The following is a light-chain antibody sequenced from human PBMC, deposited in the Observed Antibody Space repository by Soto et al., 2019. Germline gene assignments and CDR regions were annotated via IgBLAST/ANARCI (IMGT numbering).Light chain of an antibody. CDR2: GAS. Sequence: EIMMTQSPATLSVSPGERATLSCRASQSVSSNLAWYQQKPGQAPGLLIYGASTRATGIPARFSGSGSGTEFTLTISSLQSEDFALSYCQQYNNWPLLITFGQGTRLEIK. V-gene: IGKV3-15*01. J-gene: IGKJ5*01. CDR1: QSVSSN. CDR3: QQYNNWPLLIT.